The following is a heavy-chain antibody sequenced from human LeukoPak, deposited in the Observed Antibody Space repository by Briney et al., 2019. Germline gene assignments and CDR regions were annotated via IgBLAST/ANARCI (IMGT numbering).Heavy chain of an antibody. CDR1: GFTFSSYG. Sequence: PGRSLRLSCAASGFTFSSYGMHWVRQAPGKGLEWVAVIWYDGSNKYYADSVKGRFTISRDNSKNTLYLQMNSLRAEDTAVYYCAKDPSYYYDSSGWPPAYYFDYWGQGTLVTVSS. CDR2: IWYDGSNK. V-gene: IGHV3-33*06. J-gene: IGHJ4*02. D-gene: IGHD3-22*01. CDR3: AKDPSYYYDSSGWPPAYYFDY.